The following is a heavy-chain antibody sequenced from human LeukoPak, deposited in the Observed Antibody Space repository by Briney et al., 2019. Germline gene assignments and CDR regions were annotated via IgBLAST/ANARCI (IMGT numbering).Heavy chain of an antibody. Sequence: SETLSLTCTVSGGSISSYYWSWIRQPPGKGLEWIGYIYYSGSTNYNPSLKSRVTISVDTSKNQFSLKLSSVTAADTAVYYCASSPGKGYFDYWGQGTLVTVSS. CDR1: GGSISSYY. J-gene: IGHJ4*02. CDR3: ASSPGKGYFDY. V-gene: IGHV4-59*01. CDR2: IYYSGST.